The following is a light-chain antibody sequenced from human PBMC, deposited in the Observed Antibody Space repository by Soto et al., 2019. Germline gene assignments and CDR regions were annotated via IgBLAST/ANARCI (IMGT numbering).Light chain of an antibody. Sequence: EIVLTQSPATLSLSPGERATLSCRASQSVGSYLAWYQQKSGQAPRPLIYDASNRATGIPARFSGSGSGTDFTLTISSLEPEDFAVYYCQHCNNWPRTFGQGTKLEIK. V-gene: IGKV3-11*01. CDR3: QHCNNWPRT. CDR2: DAS. J-gene: IGKJ2*01. CDR1: QSVGSY.